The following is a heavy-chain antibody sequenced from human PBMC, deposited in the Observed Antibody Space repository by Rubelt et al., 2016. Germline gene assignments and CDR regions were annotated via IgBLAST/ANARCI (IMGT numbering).Heavy chain of an antibody. CDR2: INHFGNT. V-gene: IGHV4-34*01. J-gene: IGHJ4*02. CDR1: GGSFSDYY. CDR3: ARGVGPTWWEFDY. D-gene: IGHD2-15*01. Sequence: QVQLQQWGAGQLKPSETLSLTCVVNGGSFSDYYWSWIRQPPGNGLELIGEINHFGNTNYNPSLMSRFTISVDTPKNQVSLKVTSVTAADTAVYYCARGVGPTWWEFDYWGQGTLVTVSS.